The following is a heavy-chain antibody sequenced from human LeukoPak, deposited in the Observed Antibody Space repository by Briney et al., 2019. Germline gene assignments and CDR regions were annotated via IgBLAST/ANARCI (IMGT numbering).Heavy chain of an antibody. J-gene: IGHJ4*02. CDR3: ARDRSSSGYYYFDY. V-gene: IGHV3-66*01. CDR1: GFTVSSKY. D-gene: IGHD3-22*01. Sequence: PGGSLRLSCAASGFTVSSKYMSWVRQAPGKGLEWVSVIYSGGSTYYADSVKGRFTISRDNSKNTLYLQMNSLRAEDTAVFYCARDRSSSGYYYFDYWGQGTLVTVSS. CDR2: IYSGGST.